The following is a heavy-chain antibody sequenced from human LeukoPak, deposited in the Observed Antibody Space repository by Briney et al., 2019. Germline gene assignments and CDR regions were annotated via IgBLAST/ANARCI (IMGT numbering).Heavy chain of an antibody. CDR1: GGSISSSSYY. V-gene: IGHV4-39*07. CDR2: IYHSGST. Sequence: SETLSLTCTVSGGSISSSSYYWGWIRQPPGKGLEWIGGIYHSGSTYYNPSLKSRVTISVDTSKNQFSLKLSSVTAADTAVYYCARVIGGRLDVWGKGTTVTISS. CDR3: ARVIGGRLDV. J-gene: IGHJ6*04. D-gene: IGHD3-10*01.